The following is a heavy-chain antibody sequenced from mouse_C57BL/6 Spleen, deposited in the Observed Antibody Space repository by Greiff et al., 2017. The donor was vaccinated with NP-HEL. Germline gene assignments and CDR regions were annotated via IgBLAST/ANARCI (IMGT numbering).Heavy chain of an antibody. D-gene: IGHD1-1*01. J-gene: IGHJ4*01. CDR1: GYTFTSYW. CDR2: IDPSDSYT. V-gene: IGHV1-69*01. Sequence: VQLQQPGAELVMPGASVKLSCKASGYTFTSYWMHWVKQRPGQGLEWIGEIDPSDSYTNYNQKFKGKSTLTVDKSSSTAYMQLSSLTSEDSAVYYCARGDFTTVVANAMDYWGQGTSVTVSS. CDR3: ARGDFTTVVANAMDY.